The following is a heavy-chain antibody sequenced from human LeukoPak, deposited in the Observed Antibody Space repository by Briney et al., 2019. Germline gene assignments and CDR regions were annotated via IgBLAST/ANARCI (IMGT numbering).Heavy chain of an antibody. V-gene: IGHV4-39*01. CDR3: VRGSTLRHYQY. J-gene: IGHJ4*02. Sequence: NPSEPLSLTCTVSGGSISSSTYYWGWIRRPPGKGLEWIGSIYYSGSTYYNPSLKSRVTVSVDTSKNQFSLNLSSVTAADTAVYYCVRGSTLRHYQYWGQGTLVTVSS. CDR2: IYYSGST. D-gene: IGHD3-16*01. CDR1: GGSISSSTYY.